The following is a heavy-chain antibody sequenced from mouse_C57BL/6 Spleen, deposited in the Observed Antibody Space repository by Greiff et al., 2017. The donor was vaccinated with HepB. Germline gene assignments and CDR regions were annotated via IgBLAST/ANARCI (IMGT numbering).Heavy chain of an antibody. Sequence: VQLQQSGAELVKPGASVKISCKASGYAFSSYWMNWVKQRPGKCLEWIGQIYPGDGDTNYNGKFKGKATLTADKSSSTAYMQLSSLTSEDSAVYFCARWRGTEAMDYWGQGTSVTVSS. CDR2: IYPGDGDT. J-gene: IGHJ4*01. D-gene: IGHD2-14*01. V-gene: IGHV1-80*01. CDR3: ARWRGTEAMDY. CDR1: GYAFSSYW.